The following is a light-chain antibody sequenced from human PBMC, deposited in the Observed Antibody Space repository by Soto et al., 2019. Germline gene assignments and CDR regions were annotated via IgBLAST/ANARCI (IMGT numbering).Light chain of an antibody. CDR3: QQYGSSGT. Sequence: EIVMTQSPAPMSVSPGGRATLSCRASQSVSNNYLAWYQQKPGQAPRLLIYGASNRATGIPDRFSGSGSGTDFTLTISRLEPEDFAVYYCQQYGSSGTFGQGTKVDI. V-gene: IGKV3-20*01. CDR1: QSVSNNY. CDR2: GAS. J-gene: IGKJ1*01.